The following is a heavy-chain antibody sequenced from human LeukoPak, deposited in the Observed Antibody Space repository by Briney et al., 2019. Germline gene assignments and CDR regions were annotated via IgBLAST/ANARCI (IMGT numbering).Heavy chain of an antibody. CDR2: INPSSGTS. Sequence: GASVKVSCKASGYTFTSSCMHWVRQAPGQGLEWMGIINPSSGTSSYAQKFQGRVTMTSDTSTRTVYMELSSLRAEDTAVYYCAKSDISAAGTFDSWGQGTLVTVSS. J-gene: IGHJ4*02. D-gene: IGHD6-13*01. V-gene: IGHV1-46*01. CDR1: GYTFTSSC. CDR3: AKSDISAAGTFDS.